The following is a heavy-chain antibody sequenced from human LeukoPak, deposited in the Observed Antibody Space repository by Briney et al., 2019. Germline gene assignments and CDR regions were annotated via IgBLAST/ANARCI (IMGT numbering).Heavy chain of an antibody. CDR3: ARSQSSSLIDY. CDR2: IWYDGTSK. V-gene: IGHV3-33*01. J-gene: IGHJ4*02. D-gene: IGHD6-13*01. Sequence: GGSLRLSCAASGFSLSAYGVHWVRQAPGKGLEWVAGIWYDGTSKVYADSVKGRFTFSRDNSKNTLYLQMNCLTGKDTAVYYCARSQSSSLIDYWGEGALVTVSS. CDR1: GFSLSAYG.